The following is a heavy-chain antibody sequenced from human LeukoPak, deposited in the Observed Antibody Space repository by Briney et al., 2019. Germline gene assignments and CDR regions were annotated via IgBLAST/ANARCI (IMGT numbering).Heavy chain of an antibody. Sequence: GSSVKVSCKASGYSFTGYYMHWVRQAPGQGLEWMGGINPNSGGTNYAQKFQGRVTMTRDTSISTAYMELSRLRSDDTAVYYCARALRAAFWSGYHNWVDYWGKGTLVTVSS. V-gene: IGHV1-2*02. CDR3: ARALRAAFWSGYHNWVDY. CDR1: GYSFTGYY. CDR2: INPNSGGT. J-gene: IGHJ4*02. D-gene: IGHD3-3*01.